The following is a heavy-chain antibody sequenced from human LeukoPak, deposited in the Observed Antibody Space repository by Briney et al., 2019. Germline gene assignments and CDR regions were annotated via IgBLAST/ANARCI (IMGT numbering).Heavy chain of an antibody. CDR2: IKQDGSEK. CDR1: GFTFSSYW. V-gene: IGHV3-7*01. Sequence: GGSLRLSCAASGFTFSSYWMNWVRQAAGKGLEWVANIKQDGSEKYYVDSVKGRFTISRDNAKNSLYLQMSSLRADDTAVYYCARMPEFWSGYYYYFYMDVWGKGTTVIVSS. CDR3: ARMPEFWSGYYYYFYMDV. J-gene: IGHJ6*03. D-gene: IGHD3-3*01.